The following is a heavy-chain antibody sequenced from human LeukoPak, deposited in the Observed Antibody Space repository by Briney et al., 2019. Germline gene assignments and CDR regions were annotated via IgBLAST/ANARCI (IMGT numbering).Heavy chain of an antibody. CDR1: GGSISSGGYS. Sequence: SETLSLTCAVSGGSISSGGYSWSWIQQPPGKGLEWIGYIYHSGSTYYNPSLKSRVTISVDRSKNQFSLKLSSVTAADTAVYYCAAHATLGYCSGGSCYSGVDYWGQGTLVTVSS. J-gene: IGHJ4*02. CDR2: IYHSGST. D-gene: IGHD2-15*01. CDR3: AAHATLGYCSGGSCYSGVDY. V-gene: IGHV4-30-2*01.